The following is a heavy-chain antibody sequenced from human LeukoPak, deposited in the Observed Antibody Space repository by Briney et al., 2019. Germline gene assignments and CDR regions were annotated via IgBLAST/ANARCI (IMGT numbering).Heavy chain of an antibody. D-gene: IGHD6-19*01. CDR3: AINSGWENYYYYYYMDV. J-gene: IGHJ6*03. V-gene: IGHV4-39*01. Sequence: PSETLSLTCTVSGDSISSSSYYWGWIRQPPGKGLEWIGSIYYSGSTYYNPSLKSRVTISVDTPKNQFSLNLSSVTAADTAVYYCAINSGWENYYYYYYMDVWGKGTTVTVSS. CDR2: IYYSGST. CDR1: GDSISSSSYY.